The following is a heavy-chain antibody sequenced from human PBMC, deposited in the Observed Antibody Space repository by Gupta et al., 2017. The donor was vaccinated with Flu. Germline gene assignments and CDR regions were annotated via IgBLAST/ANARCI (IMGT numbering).Heavy chain of an antibody. CDR1: GFTFSSYA. CDR2: ISGSGGST. D-gene: IGHD3-10*01. V-gene: IGHV3-23*01. J-gene: IGHJ4*02. Sequence: EVQLLESGGGLVQPGGSLRLSCGASGFTFSSYAMSWVRQAPGKGLEWVSAISGSGGSTYYADSVKGLFIISRDNSKNTLYLQMNSLRAEDTAVYYCAKDHYDYGSGSYYAPDYWGQGTLVTVSS. CDR3: AKDHYDYGSGSYYAPDY.